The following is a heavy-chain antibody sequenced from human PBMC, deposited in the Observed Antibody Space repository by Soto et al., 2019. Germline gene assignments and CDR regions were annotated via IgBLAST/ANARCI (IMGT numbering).Heavy chain of an antibody. V-gene: IGHV3-30*18. J-gene: IGHJ4*02. D-gene: IGHD2-15*01. CDR2: ISYDGSNK. Sequence: QVQLVESGGGVVQPGRSLRLSCAASGFTFSSYGMHWVRQAPGKGLEWVEVISYDGSNKYYADCVKGRFTISRDNSKNTLYLQMNSLRAEDTAVYYCAKCSGGSCYSDYWGQGTLVTVSS. CDR1: GFTFSSYG. CDR3: AKCSGGSCYSDY.